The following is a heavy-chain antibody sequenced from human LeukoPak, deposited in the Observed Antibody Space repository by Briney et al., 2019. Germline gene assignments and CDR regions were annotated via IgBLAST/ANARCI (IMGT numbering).Heavy chain of an antibody. D-gene: IGHD3-22*01. V-gene: IGHV3-30-3*01. J-gene: IGHJ4*02. CDR1: GFTFSSYA. CDR3: ARDYYDSSGPLGD. CDR2: ISYDGSNK. Sequence: GGSLRLSCAASGFTFSSYAMHWVRQAPGKGLEWVAVISYDGSNKYYADSVKGRFTISRDNSKNTLYLQMNSLRAEDTAVYYCARDYYDSSGPLGDWGQGTLVTVSS.